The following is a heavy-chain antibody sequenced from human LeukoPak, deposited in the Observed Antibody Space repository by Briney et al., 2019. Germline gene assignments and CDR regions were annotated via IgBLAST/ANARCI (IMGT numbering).Heavy chain of an antibody. CDR3: ARDGISYYDTLDAFDI. CDR2: IYTSGST. J-gene: IGHJ3*02. CDR1: GGSISSGSYY. V-gene: IGHV4-61*02. Sequence: PAQTPSLTCTVSGGSISSGSYYWSWIRQPARKGLEWIGRIYTSGSTNYNPSLKSRVTISVDTSKNQFSLKLSSVTAADTAVYYCARDGISYYDTLDAFDIWGQGTMVTVS. D-gene: IGHD3-22*01.